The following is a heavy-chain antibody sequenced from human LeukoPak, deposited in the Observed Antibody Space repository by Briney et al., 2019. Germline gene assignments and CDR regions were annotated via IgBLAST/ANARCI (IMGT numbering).Heavy chain of an antibody. J-gene: IGHJ4*02. D-gene: IGHD1-26*01. V-gene: IGHV1-18*01. CDR2: ISAYNGYT. CDR3: ARDRFRGSTGNHFAY. CDR1: GYTFTTYD. Sequence: GASVNVSCKASGYTFTTYDISWVRQAPGQGLEWMGWISAYNGYTNYAQKFQDRVTMTTDTSTRTAYMEVRSLRSDDTAVYFCARDRFRGSTGNHFAYWGQGTLVTVSS.